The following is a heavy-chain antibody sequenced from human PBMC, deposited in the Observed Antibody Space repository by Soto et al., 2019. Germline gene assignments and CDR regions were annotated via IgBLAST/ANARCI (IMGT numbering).Heavy chain of an antibody. V-gene: IGHV4-4*02. Sequence: SETLSLTCAVSGASVTSSNWWSWVRQPPGKGLEWIGEVYHSGTTNYNPYLKSRVTISVDKSKKQFSLKLNSVTAADTAVYYCARAGGDSGYDYYYYGMDVWGQGTTVT. J-gene: IGHJ6*02. CDR2: VYHSGTT. CDR1: GASVTSSNW. D-gene: IGHD5-12*01. CDR3: ARAGGDSGYDYYYYGMDV.